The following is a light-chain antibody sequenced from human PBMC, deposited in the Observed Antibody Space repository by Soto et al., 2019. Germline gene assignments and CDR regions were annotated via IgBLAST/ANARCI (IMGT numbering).Light chain of an antibody. V-gene: IGLV1-40*01. CDR3: QSYDSSLSGYV. Sequence: QSVLTQPPSVSGAPGQRVTISCTGSSSNIGAGYDVHWYQQLPGTAPKLLIYGNSNRPSGGPDRFSGSKSGTSASLAITGLQAEDDADYYCQSYDSSLSGYVFGTGTKVTVL. J-gene: IGLJ1*01. CDR1: SSNIGAGYD. CDR2: GNS.